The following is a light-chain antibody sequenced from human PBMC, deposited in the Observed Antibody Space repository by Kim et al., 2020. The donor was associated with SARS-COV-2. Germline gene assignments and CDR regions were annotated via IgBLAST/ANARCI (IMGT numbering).Light chain of an antibody. CDR1: RSNIGAGYD. V-gene: IGLV1-40*01. CDR2: GNT. CDR3: QSYDNSLYWV. Sequence: GQRVTISRTGSRSNIGAGYDVHWYQRLPGTAPKLLIYGNTNRPSGVPDRFSGSKSGTSASLAITGLQADDEADYYCQSYDNSLYWVFGGGTQLTVL. J-gene: IGLJ3*02.